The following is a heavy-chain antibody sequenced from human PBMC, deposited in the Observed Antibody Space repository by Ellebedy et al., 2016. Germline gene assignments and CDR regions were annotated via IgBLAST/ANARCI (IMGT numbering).Heavy chain of an antibody. CDR1: SGSFSDYC. CDR3: ARGRVVGSGSFY. J-gene: IGHJ4*02. D-gene: IGHD3-10*01. V-gene: IGHV4-34*01. CDR2: ISHSGST. Sequence: SETLSLTCAVYSGSFSDYCWTWIRQPPGKGLECIGEISHSGSTNYNPSLKIRVSSPIGSSKNRFSLKLSSVTAADTAVYYCARGRVVGSGSFYWGQGTLVTVSS.